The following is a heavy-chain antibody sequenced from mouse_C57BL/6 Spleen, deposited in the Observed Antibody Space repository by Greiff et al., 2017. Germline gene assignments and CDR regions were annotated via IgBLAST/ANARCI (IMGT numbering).Heavy chain of an antibody. J-gene: IGHJ2*01. D-gene: IGHD1-1*01. CDR2: IYPGDGDT. CDR3: ANYGSSYGYFDY. Sequence: VQLQQSGPELVKPGASVKISCKASGYAFSSSWMNWVKQRPGKGLEWIGRIYPGDGDTNYNGKFKGKATLTADKSSSTASMQLSSLTSEDSAVYFCANYGSSYGYFDYWGQGTTLTVSS. V-gene: IGHV1-82*01. CDR1: GYAFSSSW.